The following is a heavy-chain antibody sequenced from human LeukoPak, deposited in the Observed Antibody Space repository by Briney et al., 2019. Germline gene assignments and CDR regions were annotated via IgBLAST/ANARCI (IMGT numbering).Heavy chain of an antibody. CDR2: ISSSSSYI. CDR1: GFTFSSYS. J-gene: IGHJ4*02. Sequence: GGSLRLSCAASGFTFSSYSMNWVRQAPGRGLEWVSSISSSSSYIYYADSVKGRFTISRDSAKNSLYLQMNSLRAEDTAVYYCAGSVEYSSSAAGDYWGQGTLVTVSS. V-gene: IGHV3-21*01. D-gene: IGHD6-6*01. CDR3: AGSVEYSSSAAGDY.